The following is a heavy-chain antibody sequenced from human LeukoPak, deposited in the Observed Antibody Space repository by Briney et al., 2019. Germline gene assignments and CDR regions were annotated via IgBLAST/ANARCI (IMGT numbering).Heavy chain of an antibody. V-gene: IGHV4-30-4*01. D-gene: IGHD1-14*01. CDR2: IYYSGST. Sequence: PSETLSLTCTVSGGSISSGDYYWSWIRQPPGKGLEWIGYIYYSGSTYYNPSLKSRVTISVDRSKNQFSLKLSSVTAADTAVYYCARDRLTRYFDLWGRGTLVTVSS. J-gene: IGHJ2*01. CDR3: ARDRLTRYFDL. CDR1: GGSISSGDYY.